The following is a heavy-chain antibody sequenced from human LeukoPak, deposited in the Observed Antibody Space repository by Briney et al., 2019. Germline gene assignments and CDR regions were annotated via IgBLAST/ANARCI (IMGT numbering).Heavy chain of an antibody. D-gene: IGHD1-1*01. CDR2: TRYDGSDK. Sequence: GGSLRLSCAASGFTLRGYGMHWVRQAPGKGLGWVAFTRYDGSDKSYADSVKGRFTISRDNSENTLYLQINSLRVEDTAVYYCAKDTPTTGYHLDSWGQGTLVTVSS. CDR1: GFTLRGYG. CDR3: AKDTPTTGYHLDS. J-gene: IGHJ4*02. V-gene: IGHV3-30*02.